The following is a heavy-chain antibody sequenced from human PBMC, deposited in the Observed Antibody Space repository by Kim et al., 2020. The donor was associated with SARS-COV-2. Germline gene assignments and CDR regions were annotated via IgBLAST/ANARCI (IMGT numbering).Heavy chain of an antibody. Sequence: SETLSLTCTVSGGSISSSSYYWGWIRQPPGKGLEWIGSIYYSGSTYYNPSLKSRVTISVDTSKNQFSLKLSSVTAADTAVYYCARHPGGGVYNWNHRPYFDYWGQGTLVTVSS. D-gene: IGHD1-20*01. V-gene: IGHV4-39*01. CDR3: ARHPGGGVYNWNHRPYFDY. CDR1: GGSISSSSYY. J-gene: IGHJ4*02. CDR2: IYYSGST.